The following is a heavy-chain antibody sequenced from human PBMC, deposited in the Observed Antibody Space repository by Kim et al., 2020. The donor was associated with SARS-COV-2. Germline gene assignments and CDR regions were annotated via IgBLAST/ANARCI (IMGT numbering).Heavy chain of an antibody. Sequence: PSLKSRVTISVDKSKNQFSLKLSSVTAADTAVYYCARSITIFGVVITFVYWGQGTLVTVSS. CDR3: ARSITIFGVVITFVY. V-gene: IGHV4-4*02. J-gene: IGHJ4*02. D-gene: IGHD3-3*01.